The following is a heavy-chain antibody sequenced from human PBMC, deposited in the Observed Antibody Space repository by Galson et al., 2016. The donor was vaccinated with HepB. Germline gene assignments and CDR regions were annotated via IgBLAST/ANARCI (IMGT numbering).Heavy chain of an antibody. D-gene: IGHD3-16*01. CDR2: ISAYNGDT. CDR3: ARGSKFGKFPHDFDC. Sequence: SVKVSCKATGYTFTDYGFSWVRQAPGQGLEWIGWISAYNGDTHYSPELQGRVTMTTDTSTGTAFMEQKSLRSDDTAVYYCARGSKFGKFPHDFDCWGQGTLVTVSS. CDR1: GYTFTDYG. V-gene: IGHV1-18*01. J-gene: IGHJ4*02.